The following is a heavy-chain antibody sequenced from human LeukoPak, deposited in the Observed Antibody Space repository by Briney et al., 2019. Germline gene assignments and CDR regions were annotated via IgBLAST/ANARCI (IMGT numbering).Heavy chain of an antibody. V-gene: IGHV1-8*01. CDR2: MNPNSGNT. Sequence: ASVKVSCKASGYTFTSYDINWVRQATGQGLEWMGWMNPNSGNTGYAQKFQGRVTMTRNTSISTAYMELSSLRSEDTAVYYCARGSATSVFPDYWGQGTLVTVSS. CDR3: ARGSATSVFPDY. CDR1: GYTFTSYD. J-gene: IGHJ4*02. D-gene: IGHD3-10*01.